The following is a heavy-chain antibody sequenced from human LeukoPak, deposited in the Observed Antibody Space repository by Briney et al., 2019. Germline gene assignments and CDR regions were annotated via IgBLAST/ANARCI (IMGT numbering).Heavy chain of an antibody. CDR1: NS. Sequence: NSMSWVRQAPGKGLEWVSFIYSDNTHYSDSVKGRFTISRDNSKNTLYLQMNSLRAEDTAVYYCARRAGAYSHPYDYWGQGTLVTVSS. D-gene: IGHD4/OR15-4a*01. CDR3: ARRAGAYSHPYDY. V-gene: IGHV3-53*01. J-gene: IGHJ4*02. CDR2: IYSDNT.